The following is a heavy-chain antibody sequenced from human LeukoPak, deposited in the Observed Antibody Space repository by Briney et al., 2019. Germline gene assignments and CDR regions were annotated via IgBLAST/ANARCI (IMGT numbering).Heavy chain of an antibody. Sequence: SETLSLTCAVYGGSLSGYYWSWIRQSPGKGLEWIGEINDSGSTNYNPSLKSRVTISLDTSRNQFSLKLNSVTAADTAVYYCAKSKGYGLVDIWGQGTIVSVSS. CDR2: INDSGST. D-gene: IGHD3-10*01. J-gene: IGHJ3*02. CDR1: GGSLSGYY. CDR3: AKSKGYGLVDI. V-gene: IGHV4-34*01.